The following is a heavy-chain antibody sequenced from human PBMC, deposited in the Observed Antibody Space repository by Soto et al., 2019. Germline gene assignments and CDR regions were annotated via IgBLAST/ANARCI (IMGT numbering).Heavy chain of an antibody. Sequence: GGSLRLSCAASGFTFSSYAMSWVRQAPGKGLEWVSAISGSGGSTYYADSVKGRFTISRANSKNTLYLQMNSLRAEDTSVYYCAKDVRLGEFSYYFYYWGQGTLVTVSS. CDR3: AKDVRLGEFSYYFYY. J-gene: IGHJ4*02. CDR2: ISGSGGST. CDR1: GFTFSSYA. D-gene: IGHD3-16*02. V-gene: IGHV3-23*01.